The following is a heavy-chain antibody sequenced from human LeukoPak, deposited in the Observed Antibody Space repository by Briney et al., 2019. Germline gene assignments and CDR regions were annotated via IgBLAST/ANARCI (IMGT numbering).Heavy chain of an antibody. CDR1: GGTFSSYA. CDR3: ARGYCSGGSCYYPFDY. J-gene: IGHJ4*02. Sequence: ASVKVSCKASGGTFSSYAISWVRQAPGQGLKWMGRIIPIFGTANYAQKFQGRVTITTDESTSTAYMELSSLRSEDTAVYYCARGYCSGGSCYYPFDYWGQGTLVTVSS. CDR2: IIPIFGTA. D-gene: IGHD2-15*01. V-gene: IGHV1-69*05.